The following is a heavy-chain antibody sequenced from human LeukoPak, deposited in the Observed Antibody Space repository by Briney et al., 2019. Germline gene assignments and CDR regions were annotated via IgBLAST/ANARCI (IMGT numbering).Heavy chain of an antibody. V-gene: IGHV3-53*01. CDR1: GFTVSSNY. CDR3: ARDLMVGYGDYYYYGMDV. CDR2: IYSGGST. J-gene: IGHJ6*02. Sequence: GGSLRLSCAASGFTVSSNYMSWVRQAPGKGLEWVSVIYSGGSTYYADSVKGRFIISRDNSKNTLYLQMNSLRAEDTAVYYCARDLMVGYGDYYYYGMDVWGQGTTVTVSS. D-gene: IGHD4-17*01.